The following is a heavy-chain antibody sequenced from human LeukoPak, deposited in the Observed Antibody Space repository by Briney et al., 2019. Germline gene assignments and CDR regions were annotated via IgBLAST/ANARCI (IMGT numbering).Heavy chain of an antibody. D-gene: IGHD3-10*01. CDR1: GFTFSSYW. J-gene: IGHJ4*02. Sequence: GGSLRLSCAASGFTFSSYWMSWVRQAPGKGLEWVSSISSSSSYIYYADSVKGRFTISRDNAKNSLYLQMNSLRAEGTAVYYCARDRSYYGSGSYYMAHFDYWGQGTLVTVSS. CDR3: ARDRSYYGSGSYYMAHFDY. CDR2: ISSSSSYI. V-gene: IGHV3-21*01.